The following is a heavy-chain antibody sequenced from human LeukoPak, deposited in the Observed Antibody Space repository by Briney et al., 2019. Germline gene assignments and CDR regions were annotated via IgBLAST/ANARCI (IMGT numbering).Heavy chain of an antibody. CDR2: INHSGST. CDR3: ARRSYYYYYMDV. CDR1: GGSFSGYY. D-gene: IGHD3-10*01. Sequence: PSETLSLTCAVYGGSFSGYYWSWIRQPPGKGLEWIGEINHSGSTNYNPSLKSRVTISVVTSKNQFSLKLSSVTAADTAVYYCARRSYYYYYMDVWGKGTTVTVSS. J-gene: IGHJ6*03. V-gene: IGHV4-34*01.